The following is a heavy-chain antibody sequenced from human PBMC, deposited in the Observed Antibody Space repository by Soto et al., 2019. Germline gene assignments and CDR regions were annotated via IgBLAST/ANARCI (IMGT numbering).Heavy chain of an antibody. V-gene: IGHV1-8*01. Sequence: ASVKVSCKASGYTFTSYDINWVRQATGQGLEWMGWMNPNSGNTGYAQKFQVRVTMTRNTSISTAYMELSSLRSEDTAVYYCARVEAGYSSSWYGRHQTIGYWGQGTLVTVSS. CDR3: ARVEAGYSSSWYGRHQTIGY. J-gene: IGHJ4*02. D-gene: IGHD6-13*01. CDR2: MNPNSGNT. CDR1: GYTFTSYD.